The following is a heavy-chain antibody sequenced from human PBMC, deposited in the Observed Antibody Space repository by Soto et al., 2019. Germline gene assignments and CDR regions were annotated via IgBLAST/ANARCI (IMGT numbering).Heavy chain of an antibody. CDR2: IKQDGSEK. CDR3: ARVANRYFDL. Sequence: EVQLVESGGGLVQPGGSLRLSCEASEFTSSSYWMTWVRQAPGKGLEWVANIKQDGSEKYYLDSVKGRFSISRDNTKNLLYLQMNSLRVEDTAVYYCARVANRYFDLWGRGTLVTVSS. CDR1: EFTSSSYW. V-gene: IGHV3-7*01. J-gene: IGHJ2*01.